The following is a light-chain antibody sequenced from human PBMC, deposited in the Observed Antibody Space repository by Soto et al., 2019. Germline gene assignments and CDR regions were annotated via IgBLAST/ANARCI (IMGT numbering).Light chain of an antibody. CDR2: DVT. V-gene: IGLV2-11*01. CDR3: CSYTSIITVV. Sequence: QSVLTQPRSVSGSPGQSVTISCTGTSGDVGGYNFVSWYQQYPGKAPKLIIYDVTKRPSGVPDRFSGSKSGNTASLTISGLQAEDEADYYCCSYTSIITVVFGGGTKLTVL. J-gene: IGLJ2*01. CDR1: SGDVGGYNF.